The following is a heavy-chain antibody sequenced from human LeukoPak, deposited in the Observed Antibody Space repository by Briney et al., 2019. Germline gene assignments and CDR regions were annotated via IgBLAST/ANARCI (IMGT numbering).Heavy chain of an antibody. Sequence: SETLSLTCTVSGGSISSGGYYWSWIRQHPGKGLEWIGRIYTSGSTNYNPSLKSRVTMSVDTSKNQFSLKLSSVTAADTAVYYCARENVAGGSGSNYYYYGADVWGQGTTVTVSS. CDR3: ARENVAGGSGSNYYYYGADV. D-gene: IGHD3-10*01. CDR1: GGSISSGGYY. J-gene: IGHJ6*02. CDR2: IYTSGST. V-gene: IGHV4-61*02.